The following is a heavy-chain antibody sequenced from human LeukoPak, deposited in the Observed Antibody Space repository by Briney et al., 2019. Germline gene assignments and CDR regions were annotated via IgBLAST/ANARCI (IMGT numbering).Heavy chain of an antibody. CDR2: IYHSWST. CDR3: ATSLGYFQH. V-gene: IGHV4-4*02. CDR1: GGSISSRNW. Sequence: SETLSLTCAVSGGSISSRNWWSWVRQPPGKGLEWIGEIYHSWSTNYNPSLKSRVTISVDKSKNQFSLKVSSVTAADTAVYYCATSLGYFQHWGQGTLVTVSS. J-gene: IGHJ1*01.